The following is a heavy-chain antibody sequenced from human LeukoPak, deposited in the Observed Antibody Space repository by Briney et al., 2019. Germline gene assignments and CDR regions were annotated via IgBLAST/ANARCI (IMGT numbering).Heavy chain of an antibody. CDR2: ITSSSSYI. CDR3: ARVAGQSYHFDY. CDR1: GFAFSTYS. J-gene: IGHJ4*02. V-gene: IGHV3-21*01. D-gene: IGHD3-10*01. Sequence: KSGGSLRLSCTASGFAFSTYSMDWVRQAPGKGLEWVSSITSSSSYIYYADSVKGRLTISRDNAKSSLYLHMDSLRAEDTAVYYCARVAGQSYHFDYWGQGTLVTVSS.